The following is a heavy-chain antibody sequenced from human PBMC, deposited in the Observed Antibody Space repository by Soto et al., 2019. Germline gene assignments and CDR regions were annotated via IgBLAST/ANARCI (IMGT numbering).Heavy chain of an antibody. CDR3: ARSDSPLGYCSSTSCYVLVAFDY. CDR2: NSAYNGNT. D-gene: IGHD2-2*01. CDR1: GYTFTSYG. J-gene: IGHJ4*02. V-gene: IGHV1-18*01. Sequence: ASVKVSCKASGYTFTSYGIGWVRQAPGQGLEWMAWNSAYNGNTNYAQKLQGRVTMTTDTSTSTAYMELRSLRSDDTAVYYCARSDSPLGYCSSTSCYVLVAFDYWGQGTLVTVSS.